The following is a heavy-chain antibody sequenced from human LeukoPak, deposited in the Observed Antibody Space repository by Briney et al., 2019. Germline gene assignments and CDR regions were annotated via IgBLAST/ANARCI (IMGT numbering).Heavy chain of an antibody. CDR2: INSDGTTT. CDR3: ARAITGSRNATDV. Sequence: GGSLRLSCAASGFTFSSDWMHWVRQDPGKGLVWVSRINSDGTTTNYADSVKGRFTISRDNAKNALYLQMNSLRAEDTSLYYCARAITGSRNATDVWGQGTTVTVSS. CDR1: GFTFSSDW. D-gene: IGHD1-20*01. V-gene: IGHV3-74*01. J-gene: IGHJ6*02.